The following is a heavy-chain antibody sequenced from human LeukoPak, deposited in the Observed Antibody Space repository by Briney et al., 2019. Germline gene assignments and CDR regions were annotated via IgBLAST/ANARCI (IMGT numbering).Heavy chain of an antibody. D-gene: IGHD3-9*01. Sequence: GGSLRLSCAASGFTFSSYSMNWVRQAPGKGLEWVSSISSSSSYIYYADSVKGRFTISRDNAKNSLYLQMNRLRSADTAVYYCARSPHILTGENFDYWGQGTLLTVSS. CDR2: ISSSSSYI. J-gene: IGHJ4*02. CDR1: GFTFSSYS. CDR3: ARSPHILTGENFDY. V-gene: IGHV3-21*04.